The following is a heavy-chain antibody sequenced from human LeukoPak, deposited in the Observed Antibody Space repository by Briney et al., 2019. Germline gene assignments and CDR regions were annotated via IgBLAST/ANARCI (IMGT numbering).Heavy chain of an antibody. CDR2: IIPILGIA. CDR3: ARSYSSSLATPNWFDP. D-gene: IGHD6-13*01. J-gene: IGHJ5*02. Sequence: GSSVKVSCKASGGTFSSYAISWVRQAPGQGLEWMGRIIPILGIANYAQKFQGRVTITADKSTSTAYMELSSLRSEDTAVYYCARSYSSSLATPNWFDPWGQGTLVTVSS. CDR1: GGTFSSYA. V-gene: IGHV1-69*04.